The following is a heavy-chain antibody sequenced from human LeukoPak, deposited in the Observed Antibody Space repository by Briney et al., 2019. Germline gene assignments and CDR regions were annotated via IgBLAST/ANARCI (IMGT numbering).Heavy chain of an antibody. J-gene: IGHJ4*02. D-gene: IGHD2-21*02. CDR1: GGSISSSSYY. CDR2: IYYSGSA. Sequence: SETLSLTCTVSGGSISSSSYYWGWIRQPPGKGLEWIGSIYYSGSAYYNPSLKSRVTISVDTSKNQFSLKLSSVTAADTAVYYCARDCGGDCYFAIDYWGQGTLVTVSS. V-gene: IGHV4-39*07. CDR3: ARDCGGDCYFAIDY.